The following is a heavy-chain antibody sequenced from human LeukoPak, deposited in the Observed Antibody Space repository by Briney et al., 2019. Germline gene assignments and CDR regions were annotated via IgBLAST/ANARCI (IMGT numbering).Heavy chain of an antibody. CDR2: INPNSGGT. D-gene: IGHD2-2*02. V-gene: IGHV1-2*02. CDR1: GYTFTGYY. Sequence: ASVKVSCKASGYTFTGYYMHWVRQAPGQGLEWMGWINPNSGGTNYAQKFQGRVTMTRDTSISTAYMELSRLRSDDTAVYYCARGHIVVVPAAIEEIDYWGQGTLVTVSS. CDR3: ARGHIVVVPAAIEEIDY. J-gene: IGHJ4*02.